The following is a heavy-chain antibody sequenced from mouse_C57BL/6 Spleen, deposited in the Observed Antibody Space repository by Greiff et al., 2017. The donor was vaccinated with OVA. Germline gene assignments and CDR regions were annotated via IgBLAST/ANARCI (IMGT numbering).Heavy chain of an antibody. J-gene: IGHJ2*01. CDR1: GYTFTSYW. D-gene: IGHD2-1*01. CDR2: IDPSDSYT. Sequence: VQLQPPGAELVKPGASVKLSCKASGYTFTSYWMQWVKQRPGQGLEWIGEIDPSDSYTHYNQKFKGKATLTVDTSSSTAYMQLSSLTSEDSAVYYGASYYGKSYYFDYWGQGTTLTVSS. CDR3: ASYYGKSYYFDY. V-gene: IGHV1-50*01.